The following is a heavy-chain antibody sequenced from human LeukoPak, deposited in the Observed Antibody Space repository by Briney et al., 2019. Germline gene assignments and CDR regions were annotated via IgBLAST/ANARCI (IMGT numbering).Heavy chain of an antibody. CDR1: GGSFSGYY. CDR3: ARDGQIQLWLNYFDY. J-gene: IGHJ4*02. Sequence: SETLSLTCAVYGGSFSGYYWSWIRQPPGKGLEWIGEINHSGSTNYNPSLKSRVTISVDTSKNQFSLKLSSVTAADTAVYHCARDGQIQLWLNYFDYWGQGTLVTVSS. V-gene: IGHV4-34*01. D-gene: IGHD5-18*01. CDR2: INHSGST.